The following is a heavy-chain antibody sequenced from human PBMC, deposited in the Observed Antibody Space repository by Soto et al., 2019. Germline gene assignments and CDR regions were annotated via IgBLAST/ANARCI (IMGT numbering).Heavy chain of an antibody. D-gene: IGHD6-13*01. CDR1: GFTFSSYG. V-gene: IGHV3-30*03. Sequence: GGSLRLSCAASGFTFSSYGMHWVRQAPGKGLEWVAVISYDGSNKYYADSVKGRFTISRDNSKNTLYLQMNSLRAEDTAVYYCALWEQQLENDYWGQGTLVTVSS. CDR3: ALWEQQLENDY. J-gene: IGHJ4*02. CDR2: ISYDGSNK.